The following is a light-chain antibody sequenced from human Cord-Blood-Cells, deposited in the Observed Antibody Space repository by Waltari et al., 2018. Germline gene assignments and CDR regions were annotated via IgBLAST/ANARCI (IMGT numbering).Light chain of an antibody. Sequence: SYELTQPPSVSVSPGQTASITCSGDKLGAKYACWYQQKPGQSPVLVIYQDSKRPSGSHERFSGSNSGNTATLTISGTQAMDEADYYCQAWDSSTGVFGTGTKVTVL. CDR1: KLGAKY. CDR3: QAWDSSTGV. J-gene: IGLJ1*01. CDR2: QDS. V-gene: IGLV3-1*01.